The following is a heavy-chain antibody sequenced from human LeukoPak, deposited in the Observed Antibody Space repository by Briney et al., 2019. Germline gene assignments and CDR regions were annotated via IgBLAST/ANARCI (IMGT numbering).Heavy chain of an antibody. CDR1: GFTFTTHW. D-gene: IGHD1-26*01. V-gene: IGHV3-7*01. Sequence: PGGSLRLSCAASGFTFTTHWMSWIRQAPGKGLEWVANIRQDGSEKSYVDSVKGRFTISRDNAKNSVYLQMNSLRAEDTALYYCARGGGASDYWGQGTLVTVSS. CDR2: IRQDGSEK. CDR3: ARGGGASDY. J-gene: IGHJ4*02.